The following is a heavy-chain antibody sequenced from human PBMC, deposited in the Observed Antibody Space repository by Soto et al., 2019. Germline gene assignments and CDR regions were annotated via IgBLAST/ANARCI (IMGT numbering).Heavy chain of an antibody. D-gene: IGHD6-13*01. V-gene: IGHV3-23*01. CDR3: ARGDRAAAGTYGMDV. CDR1: GFTFSNYA. CDR2: ISNSGGST. Sequence: GGSLRLSCAASGFTFSNYAMSWVRQAPGKGLEWVSAISNSGGSTYYADSVKGRFTISRDNSKNTLYLQMNSLRAEDTAVYYCARGDRAAAGTYGMDVWGQGTTVTVPS. J-gene: IGHJ6*02.